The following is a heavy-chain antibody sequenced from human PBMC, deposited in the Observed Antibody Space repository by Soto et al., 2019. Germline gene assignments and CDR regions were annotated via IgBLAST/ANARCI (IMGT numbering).Heavy chain of an antibody. CDR2: IYYSGST. CDR3: STFLYVPGDSAY. Sequence: PSETLSLTCTVSGGSISSSSYYWGWIRQPPGKGLEWIGSIYYSGSTYYNPSLKSRVTISIDTSKNQFSLKLSSVTAAHTAVYYCSTFLYVPGDSAYWGQGTLLTVS. D-gene: IGHD3-10*02. J-gene: IGHJ4*02. V-gene: IGHV4-39*01. CDR1: GGSISSSSYY.